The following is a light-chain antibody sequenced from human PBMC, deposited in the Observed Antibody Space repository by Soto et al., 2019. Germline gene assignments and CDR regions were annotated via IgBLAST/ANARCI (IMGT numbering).Light chain of an antibody. V-gene: IGLV2-14*03. CDR2: DVS. Sequence: QSALTQPASVSGSPGQSITISCSGTSSDVGAYNYVSWYQHHPGKAPKLMIYDVSDRPSGVSNRFSGFKSGNTASLTISGLQAEDEADYYCSSYTTSSTRVFGGGTKVTVL. CDR3: SSYTTSSTRV. CDR1: SSDVGAYNY. J-gene: IGLJ2*01.